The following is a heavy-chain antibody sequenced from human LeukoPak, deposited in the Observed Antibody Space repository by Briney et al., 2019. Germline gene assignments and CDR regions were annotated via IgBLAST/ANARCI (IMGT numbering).Heavy chain of an antibody. J-gene: IGHJ4*02. CDR2: ITSTGATI. CDR3: ARVLSSGYSSFDY. Sequence: GGSLRRSCAASGFTFSDYYMTWIRQAPGKGLEWGSHITSTGATIYYADSVKGRFTIARDNAKNSLSLQMNSLRAEDTAVYFCARVLSSGYSSFDYWGQGSIVTVSS. V-gene: IGHV3-11*01. D-gene: IGHD3-22*01. CDR1: GFTFSDYY.